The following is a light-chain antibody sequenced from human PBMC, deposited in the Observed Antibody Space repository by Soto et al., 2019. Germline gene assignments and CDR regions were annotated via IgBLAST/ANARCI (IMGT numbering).Light chain of an antibody. V-gene: IGKV1-39*01. J-gene: IGKJ1*01. CDR1: QSISSQ. CDR3: QQSYSSWT. Sequence: DIQMTQSPSSLSASVGDRVTITCRASQSISSQLNWYQQKSGKAPKLLIYAASSLQSGVPSRFSGSGSGTDFTLTISSLQPEDFATYYCQQSYSSWTFGQGTKVEI. CDR2: AAS.